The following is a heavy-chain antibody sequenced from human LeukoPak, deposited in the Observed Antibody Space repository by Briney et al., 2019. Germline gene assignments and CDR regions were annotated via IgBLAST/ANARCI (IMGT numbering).Heavy chain of an antibody. CDR2: MNPNSGNT. V-gene: IGHV1-8*01. Sequence: ASVKVSCKASGYTFTSYDINWVRQATGQGLEWMGWMNPNSGNTGYAQKFQGRVTMTRNTSVSTAYMELSRLRSDDTAVYYCARADIAAAAAFDYWGQGTLVTVSS. CDR1: GYTFTSYD. J-gene: IGHJ4*02. CDR3: ARADIAAAAAFDY. D-gene: IGHD6-13*01.